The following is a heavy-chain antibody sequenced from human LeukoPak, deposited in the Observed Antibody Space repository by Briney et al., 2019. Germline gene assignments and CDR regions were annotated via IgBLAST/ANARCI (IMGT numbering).Heavy chain of an antibody. CDR3: ARDRCSGWDDVAFDI. CDR1: GYTFTGYY. V-gene: IGHV1-2*02. D-gene: IGHD6-19*01. Sequence: ASVKVSCKASGYTFTGYYMHWVRQAPGQGLEWMGWINPNSGGTNYAQKFQGRVTMTRDTSISTAYMELSRLRPDDTAVYYCARDRCSGWDDVAFDIWGQGTMVTVSS. J-gene: IGHJ3*02. CDR2: INPNSGGT.